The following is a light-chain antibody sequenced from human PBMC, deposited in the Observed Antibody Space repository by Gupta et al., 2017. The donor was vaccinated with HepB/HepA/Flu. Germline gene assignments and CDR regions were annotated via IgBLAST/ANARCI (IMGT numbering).Light chain of an antibody. J-gene: IGLJ2*01. V-gene: IGLV10-54*04. CDR3: SAWDSSLNVPV. Sequence: QAGLTQPPSVSTALGQTATLTCTGNSNNVGNEGATWLQQHQDHPHKLLSYRNNNRPSGIPERFSVSRSGNTAALTITGLQPEDEADYYCSAWDSSLNVPVLGGGTKLTVL. CDR1: SNNVGNEG. CDR2: RNN.